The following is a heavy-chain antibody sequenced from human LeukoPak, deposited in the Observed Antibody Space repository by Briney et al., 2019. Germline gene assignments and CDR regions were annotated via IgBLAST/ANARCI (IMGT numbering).Heavy chain of an antibody. D-gene: IGHD3-3*01. CDR1: GFTFNKYS. CDR3: ARDRADYDFWSGYSQFDY. J-gene: IGHJ4*02. Sequence: GGSLRLSCVASGFTFNKYSMNWVRQAPGKGLEWVSSISSSSSYIYYADSVKGRFTISRDNAKNSLYLQMNSLRAEDTAVYYCARDRADYDFWSGYSQFDYWGQGTLVTVSS. CDR2: ISSSSSYI. V-gene: IGHV3-21*01.